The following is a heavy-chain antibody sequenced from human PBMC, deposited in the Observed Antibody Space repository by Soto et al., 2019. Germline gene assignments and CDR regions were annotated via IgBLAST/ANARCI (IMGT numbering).Heavy chain of an antibody. CDR1: GFTFEDYA. J-gene: IGHJ4*02. Sequence: EVQLVESGGGLVQPGRSLRLSCAASGFTFEDYAMHWVRQAPGKGLEWVSGISWNSGSIDYADSVKGRFTISRDNAKNSLYLQMNSLRGEDTALYYCAKERFRSSWNTFDYWGQGTLVTVSS. V-gene: IGHV3-9*01. CDR3: AKERFRSSWNTFDY. CDR2: ISWNSGSI. D-gene: IGHD6-13*01.